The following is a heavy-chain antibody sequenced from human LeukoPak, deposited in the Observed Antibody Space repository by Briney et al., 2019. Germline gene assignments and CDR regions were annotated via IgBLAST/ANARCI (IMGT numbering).Heavy chain of an antibody. D-gene: IGHD2-21*02. Sequence: GGSLRLSCAASGFTFSSYEMNWVRQAPGKGLEWVSYISSSGSTIYYADSVKGRFTISRDNAKNSLYLQMNSLRAEDTAVYYCARGGDAYCGGDCGFSDYWGQGTLVTVSS. CDR1: GFTFSSYE. J-gene: IGHJ4*02. CDR2: ISSSGSTI. V-gene: IGHV3-48*03. CDR3: ARGGDAYCGGDCGFSDY.